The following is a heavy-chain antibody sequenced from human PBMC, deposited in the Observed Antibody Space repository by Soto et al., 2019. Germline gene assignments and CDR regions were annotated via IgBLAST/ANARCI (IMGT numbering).Heavy chain of an antibody. CDR2: IYYSGST. D-gene: IGHD6-19*01. Sequence: QVQLQESGPGLVKPSQTLSLTCTVSGGSISSGGYYWSWIRQHPGKGLEWIGYIYYSGSTYYNPSVTSRVTIAVDTSQIHLALKLSSVTGPDTAVYYWARGSRGWYAWGYFDYRGQGTLVTVSS. J-gene: IGHJ4*02. V-gene: IGHV4-31*03. CDR1: GGSISSGGYY. CDR3: ARGSRGWYAWGYFDY.